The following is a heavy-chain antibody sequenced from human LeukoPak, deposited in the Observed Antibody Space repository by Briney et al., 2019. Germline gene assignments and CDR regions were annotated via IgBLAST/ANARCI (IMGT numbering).Heavy chain of an antibody. CDR1: GGTFSSYA. CDR3: ARDIWDDYGGNSCAFDI. D-gene: IGHD4-23*01. CDR2: IIPILGIA. J-gene: IGHJ3*02. V-gene: IGHV1-69*04. Sequence: SVKVSCKASGGTFSSYAISWVRQAPGQGLEWMGRIIPILGIANYAQKFQGRVTITADKSTSTAYMELSSLRSEDTAVYYCARDIWDDYGGNSCAFDIWGQGTMVTVSS.